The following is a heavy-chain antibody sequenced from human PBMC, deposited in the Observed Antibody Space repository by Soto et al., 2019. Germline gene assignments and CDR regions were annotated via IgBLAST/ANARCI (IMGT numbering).Heavy chain of an antibody. Sequence: QVQLVQSGAEMRKPGSSLRVSGKACGGIFSDYAFSWVRQAHGQGLEWMGGIVPRFGSPNYAQKFGGRVTITADTSTSTVYMEMSSLRFDDTAVYFCARDRIQLRLGKYSFNGMDVWGQGTTITVSS. D-gene: IGHD5-18*01. CDR3: ARDRIQLRLGKYSFNGMDV. CDR2: IVPRFGSP. CDR1: GGIFSDYA. J-gene: IGHJ6*02. V-gene: IGHV1-69*06.